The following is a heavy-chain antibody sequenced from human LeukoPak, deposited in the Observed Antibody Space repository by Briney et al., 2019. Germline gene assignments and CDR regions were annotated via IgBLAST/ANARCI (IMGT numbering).Heavy chain of an antibody. Sequence: AGGSLRLSCAASGFTFNSYVMNWVRQAPGKGLEWVSIISGDADSRYYADSVKGRFTISRDNSKNTLYLQMNSLRAEDTAVYYCAGRNSSEDYWGQGTLVTVSS. D-gene: IGHD2/OR15-2a*01. CDR3: AGRNSSEDY. J-gene: IGHJ4*02. CDR2: ISGDADSR. V-gene: IGHV3-23*01. CDR1: GFTFNSYV.